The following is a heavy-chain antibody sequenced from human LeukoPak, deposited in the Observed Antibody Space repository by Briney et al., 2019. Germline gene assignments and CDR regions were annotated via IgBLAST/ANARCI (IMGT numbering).Heavy chain of an antibody. V-gene: IGHV3-48*03. CDR3: ARVVLSGYDRPTDY. J-gene: IGHJ4*02. Sequence: GGSLRLPCAASGFTFSSYEMNWVRQAPGKGLEWVSYISSSGSTIYLADSVKGRFTISRDNAKNSLFLQMNSLRAEDTAVYYCARVVLSGYDRPTDYWGQGTLVTVSS. D-gene: IGHD5-12*01. CDR2: ISSSGSTI. CDR1: GFTFSSYE.